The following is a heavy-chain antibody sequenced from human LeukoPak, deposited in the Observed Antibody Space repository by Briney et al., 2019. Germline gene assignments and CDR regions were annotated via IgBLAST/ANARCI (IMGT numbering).Heavy chain of an antibody. J-gene: IGHJ4*02. Sequence: ASVKVSCKASGYTFTNYAVHWVRQAPGQRLEWMGWINAGNGNTKYSQNFQGRVTITRDTSATTAYMELSSLRSEDTAVYYCARAYGDYLLDFWGQGTLVTVSS. D-gene: IGHD4-17*01. CDR3: ARAYGDYLLDF. CDR2: INAGNGNT. CDR1: GYTFTNYA. V-gene: IGHV1-3*01.